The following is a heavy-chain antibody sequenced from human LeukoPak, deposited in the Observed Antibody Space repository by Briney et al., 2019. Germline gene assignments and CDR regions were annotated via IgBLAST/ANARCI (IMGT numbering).Heavy chain of an antibody. CDR2: INYSGST. Sequence: SETLSLTCTVSGASISSSSSYWAWIRQPPGKGLEWNGSINYSGSTYYNPSLKSRVTISVDTSKNHFSLKLRSVTAADTAVYYCAKHGELLSWFDPWGQGTQVTVSS. J-gene: IGHJ5*02. V-gene: IGHV4-39*01. CDR3: AKHGELLSWFDP. CDR1: GASISSSSSY. D-gene: IGHD1-26*01.